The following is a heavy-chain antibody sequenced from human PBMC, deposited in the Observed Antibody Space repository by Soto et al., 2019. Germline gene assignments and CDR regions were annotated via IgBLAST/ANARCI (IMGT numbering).Heavy chain of an antibody. CDR1: GYTLTNFY. D-gene: IGHD1-26*01. CDR2: INPNGGST. Sequence: KVSCKASGYTLTNFYIHWVRQAPGQGLEWMGIINPNGGSTNYAHNFQGRVTITRDTSTSTVYMDLSSLRSEDTAVYYCARHEWELPQWGMRQYYYGMDVWGQGTTVTVSS. J-gene: IGHJ6*02. V-gene: IGHV1-46*03. CDR3: ARHEWELPQWGMRQYYYGMDV.